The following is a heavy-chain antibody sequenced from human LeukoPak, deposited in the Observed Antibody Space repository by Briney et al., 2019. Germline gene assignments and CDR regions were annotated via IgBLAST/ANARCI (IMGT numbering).Heavy chain of an antibody. CDR1: GGSFSGYY. Sequence: PSETLSLTCAVYGGSFSGYYWSWIRQPPGKGLEWIGAINHSGSTNYNPSLKSRVTISVDTSKNQFSLKLSSVTAADTAVYYCARVGFWSGYRIDYWGQGTLVTVSS. D-gene: IGHD3-3*01. CDR3: ARVGFWSGYRIDY. V-gene: IGHV4-34*01. CDR2: INHSGST. J-gene: IGHJ4*02.